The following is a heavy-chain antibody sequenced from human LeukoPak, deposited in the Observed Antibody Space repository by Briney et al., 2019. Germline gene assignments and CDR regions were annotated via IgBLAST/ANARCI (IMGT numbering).Heavy chain of an antibody. V-gene: IGHV3-21*04. Sequence: GGSLRLSCAASGFTFSSYSMNWVRQAPGKGLEWVSSISSSSSYIYYADSVKGRFTISRDNSENTLYLQMNSLRVEDTAVYYCARASSYYYDSGGPDWGQGTLVTVSS. J-gene: IGHJ4*02. D-gene: IGHD3-22*01. CDR3: ARASSYYYDSGGPD. CDR2: ISSSSSYI. CDR1: GFTFSSYS.